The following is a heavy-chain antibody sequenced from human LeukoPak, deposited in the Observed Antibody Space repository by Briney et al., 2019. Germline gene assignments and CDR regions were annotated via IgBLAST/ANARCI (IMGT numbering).Heavy chain of an antibody. CDR3: TVVNYGSGSYPLGY. J-gene: IGHJ4*02. D-gene: IGHD3-10*01. CDR2: IKNKPDGGTT. Sequence: GGSLRLSCVASGFTLRSYVMSWVRQAPGKGLEWVGRIKNKPDGGTTDYAAPVQGRFTISRDDSKNTLSLRMNSLKAEDTAVYYCTVVNYGSGSYPLGYWGQGTLVTVSS. CDR1: GFTLRSYV. V-gene: IGHV3-15*01.